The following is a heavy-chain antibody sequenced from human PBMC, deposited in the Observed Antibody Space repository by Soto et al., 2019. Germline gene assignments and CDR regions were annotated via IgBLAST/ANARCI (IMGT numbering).Heavy chain of an antibody. Sequence: SETLSLTCTVSCGSISSSAYYWSWIRRPPGKGLEWIGYISHSGSTYYNPSLKSRVIISLGTSKNQFSLKLSSVTAADTAVYYCARGHVRIRAFSIYYYYGMDVWGQGTTVTVAS. J-gene: IGHJ6*02. CDR2: ISHSGST. V-gene: IGHV4-30-4*08. CDR3: ARGHVRIRAFSIYYYYGMDV. D-gene: IGHD2-21*01. CDR1: CGSISSSAYY.